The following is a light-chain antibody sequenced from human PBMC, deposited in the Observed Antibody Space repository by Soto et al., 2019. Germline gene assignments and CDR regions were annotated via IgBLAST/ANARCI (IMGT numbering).Light chain of an antibody. V-gene: IGLV7-46*01. Sequence: QAVVTQEPSLTVSPGGTVTLTCGSSTGAVTSGHYPYWFQQKPGQAPRTLIYDVNNKHAWTPARFSGSLLGGKAALTLSGAQPEDEAEYYCVLAYSGDREVFGGGTKLTVL. CDR2: DVN. J-gene: IGLJ2*01. CDR3: VLAYSGDREV. CDR1: TGAVTSGHY.